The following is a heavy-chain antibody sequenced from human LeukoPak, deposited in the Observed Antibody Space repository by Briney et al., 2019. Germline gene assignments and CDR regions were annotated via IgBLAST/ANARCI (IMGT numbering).Heavy chain of an antibody. CDR2: ISGGGGTT. V-gene: IGHV3-23*01. D-gene: IGHD2-15*01. Sequence: GGSLRLSCAASGFTFASYAMSWVRQAPGKGLEWVSAISGGGGTTYYADSVKGRLTISRDNSKNTLYLQMNSLRAEDTAVYYCAKGLGCSGGSCPRVYYGMDVWGQGTTVTVSS. CDR3: AKGLGCSGGSCPRVYYGMDV. J-gene: IGHJ6*02. CDR1: GFTFASYA.